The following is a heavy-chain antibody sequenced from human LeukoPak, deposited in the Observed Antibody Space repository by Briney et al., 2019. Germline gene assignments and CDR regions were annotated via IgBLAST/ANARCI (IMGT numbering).Heavy chain of an antibody. D-gene: IGHD3-22*01. CDR2: ISSSSSTI. J-gene: IGHJ3*02. Sequence: GGSLRLSCAASGFTFSSYSMNWVRQAPGKGLEWVSYISSSSSTIYYADSVKGRFTISRDNSKNTLYLQMGSLRAEDMAVYYCARGGITMIVVDRADAFDIWGQGTMVTVSS. CDR3: ARGGITMIVVDRADAFDI. CDR1: GFTFSSYS. V-gene: IGHV3-48*01.